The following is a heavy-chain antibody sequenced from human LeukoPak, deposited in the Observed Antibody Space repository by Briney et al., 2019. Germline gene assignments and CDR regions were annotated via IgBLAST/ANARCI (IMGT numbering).Heavy chain of an antibody. V-gene: IGHV4-34*01. D-gene: IGHD2-2*01. CDR1: SGSFSGYY. Sequence: SETLSLTCAVYSGSFSGYYWSWIRQPPGKGLEWIGEINHSGSTNYNPSLKSRVTISVDTSKNQFTLKLSSVTAADTAEYYCARAQVVPAAIGWFDPWGQGTLVTVSS. CDR3: ARAQVVPAAIGWFDP. J-gene: IGHJ5*02. CDR2: INHSGST.